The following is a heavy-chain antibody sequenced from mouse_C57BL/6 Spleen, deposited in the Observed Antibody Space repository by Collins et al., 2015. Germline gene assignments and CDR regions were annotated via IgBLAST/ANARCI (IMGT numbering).Heavy chain of an antibody. J-gene: IGHJ3*01. V-gene: IGHV1-26*01. CDR2: INPNNGGT. CDR3: AREDYYGSRRAWFAY. D-gene: IGHD1-1*01. CDR1: GYTFTDYY. Sequence: SGPELVKPGASVKISCKASGYTFTDYYMNWVKQSHGKSLEWIGDINPNNGGTSYNQKFKGKATLTVDKSSSTAYMELRSLTSEDSAVYYCAREDYYGSRRAWFAYWGQGTLVTVSA.